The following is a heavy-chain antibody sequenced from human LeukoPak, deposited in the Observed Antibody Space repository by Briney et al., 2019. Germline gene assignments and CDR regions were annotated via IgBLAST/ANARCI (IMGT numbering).Heavy chain of an antibody. CDR1: GDSISSSIYY. Sequence: SETLSLTCTVSGDSISSSIYYWGWIRQPPGKGLEWIGSIYHSGSTYYNPSLKSRVTISVDKSKNQFSLKLSSVTAADTAVYYCARHLRYAPGPYYYYGMDVWGQGTTVTVSS. J-gene: IGHJ6*02. CDR3: ARHLRYAPGPYYYYGMDV. D-gene: IGHD2-2*01. V-gene: IGHV4-39*07. CDR2: IYHSGST.